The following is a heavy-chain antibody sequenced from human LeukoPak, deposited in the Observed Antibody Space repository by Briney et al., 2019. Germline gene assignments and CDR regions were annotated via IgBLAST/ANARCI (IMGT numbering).Heavy chain of an antibody. V-gene: IGHV3-23*01. D-gene: IGHD6-25*01. CDR2: ISGSGDSR. Sequence: GGSLRLSCAVSGFTFTTYGMSWVRQAPGKGLEWVSAISGSGDSRSADSVKGRFTISRDNSKNTLYLQMNSLRAEDTAIYYCAKSVVAVADFSSGFDYWGQGVLVTVSS. J-gene: IGHJ4*02. CDR3: AKSVVAVADFSSGFDY. CDR1: GFTFTTYG.